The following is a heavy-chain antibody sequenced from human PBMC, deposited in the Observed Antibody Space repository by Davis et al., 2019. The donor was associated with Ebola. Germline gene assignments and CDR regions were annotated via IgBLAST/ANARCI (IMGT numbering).Heavy chain of an antibody. J-gene: IGHJ4*02. Sequence: GESLKISCAASGFTFSSYAMHWVRQAPGKGLEWVAVISYDGSNKYYADSVKGRFTISRDNSKNTLYLQMNSLRAEDTAVYYCARESSSSWYPYRYFDYWGQGTLVTVSS. V-gene: IGHV3-30-3*01. CDR2: ISYDGSNK. CDR3: ARESSSSWYPYRYFDY. D-gene: IGHD6-13*01. CDR1: GFTFSSYA.